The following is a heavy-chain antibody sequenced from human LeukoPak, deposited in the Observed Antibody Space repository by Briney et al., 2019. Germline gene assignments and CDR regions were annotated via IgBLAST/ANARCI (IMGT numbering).Heavy chain of an antibody. V-gene: IGHV4-34*01. D-gene: IGHD3-3*01. Sequence: SETLSLTCAVYGGSFSGYYWSWIRQPPGKGLEWIGEINHSGSTNYNPCLKSRVTISVDTSKNQFSLKLSSGAAADTAVYYCASRGRSDFWSGYFPPFDYWGQGTLVTVSS. CDR1: GGSFSGYY. CDR2: INHSGST. J-gene: IGHJ4*02. CDR3: ASRGRSDFWSGYFPPFDY.